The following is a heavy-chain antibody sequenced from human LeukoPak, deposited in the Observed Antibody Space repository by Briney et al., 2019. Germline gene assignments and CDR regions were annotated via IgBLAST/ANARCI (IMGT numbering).Heavy chain of an antibody. CDR1: GFTFSSYW. CDR3: AILEQWLALDH. J-gene: IGHJ4*02. D-gene: IGHD6-19*01. V-gene: IGHV3-74*03. CDR2: INSDGSST. Sequence: GGSLRLSCAASGFTFSSYWIHWVRHAPRKGLVWVSRINSDGSSTTYADSVKGRVTISRDNAKNTIYLQKNSVRAEGTAVYYCAILEQWLALDHWGQGTLVSVSS.